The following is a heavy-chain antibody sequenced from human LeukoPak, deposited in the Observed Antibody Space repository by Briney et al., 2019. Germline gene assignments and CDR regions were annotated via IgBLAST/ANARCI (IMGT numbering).Heavy chain of an antibody. D-gene: IGHD6-19*01. CDR2: IKEDGSEK. CDR3: ARGAQSTGWYIGS. V-gene: IGHV3-7*01. CDR1: GLTFSSYW. J-gene: IGHJ1*01. Sequence: GGSLRLSCAASGLTFSSYWMSWVRQAPGKGLEWVATIKEDGSEKYYVDSVKGRFTISRDNAKNSVYLQMSSLRGEDTAVYYCARGAQSTGWYIGSWGQGTLVTVSS.